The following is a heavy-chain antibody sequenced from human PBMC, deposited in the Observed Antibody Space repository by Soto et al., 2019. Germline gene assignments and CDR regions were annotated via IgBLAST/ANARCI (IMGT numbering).Heavy chain of an antibody. D-gene: IGHD5-12*01. J-gene: IGHJ4*02. CDR1: GGTFSSYT. CDR2: IIPILGIA. Sequence: QVQLVQSGAEVKKPGSSVKVSCKASGGTFSSYTISWVRQAPGQGLEWMGRIIPILGIANYAQKFQGRVTITADKSTSTAYMELSSLRSEDTAVYYWARAYSGYDFLGYWGQGTLVTVSS. V-gene: IGHV1-69*02. CDR3: ARAYSGYDFLGY.